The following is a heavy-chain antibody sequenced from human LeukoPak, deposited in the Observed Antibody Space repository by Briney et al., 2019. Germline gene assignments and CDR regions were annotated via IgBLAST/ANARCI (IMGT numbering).Heavy chain of an antibody. V-gene: IGHV4-30-4*08. J-gene: IGHJ4*02. D-gene: IGHD4-11*01. Sequence: SETLSLTCTVSGGSISSGDYYWSWIRQPPGKGLEWIGYIYYSGSTYYNPSLKSRVTISVDTSKNQFSLKLSSVTAADTAVYYCARVGGYYSNYDYWGQGTLVTVSS. CDR1: GGSISSGDYY. CDR2: IYYSGST. CDR3: ARVGGYYSNYDY.